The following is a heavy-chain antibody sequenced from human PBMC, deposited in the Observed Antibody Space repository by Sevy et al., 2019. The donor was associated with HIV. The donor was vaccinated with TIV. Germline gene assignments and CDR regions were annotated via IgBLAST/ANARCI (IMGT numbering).Heavy chain of an antibody. V-gene: IGHV3-15*01. Sequence: GGSLRLSCAASGFTFSNAWMSWIRQAPGKGLEWVGRIKTKTDDGTTDYAAPVKGRFTISRDDSKSTLYLQMNSLKTEDTAVYYCARVGYAVYYGMDVWGQGTTVTVSS. CDR3: ARVGYAVYYGMDV. J-gene: IGHJ6*02. CDR2: IKTKTDDGTT. CDR1: GFTFSNAW. D-gene: IGHD1-1*01.